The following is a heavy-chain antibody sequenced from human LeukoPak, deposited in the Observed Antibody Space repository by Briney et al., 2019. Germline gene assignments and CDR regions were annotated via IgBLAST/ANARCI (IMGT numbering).Heavy chain of an antibody. D-gene: IGHD3-10*01. CDR2: IKQDGSEK. CDR3: ARTLLWFGEFRDYYMDV. J-gene: IGHJ6*03. CDR1: GFTFSSYS. Sequence: PGGSLRLSCAASGFTFSSYSMNWVRQAPGKGLEWVANIKQDGSEKYYVDSLKGRFSISRDNAKNSLYLQMSSLRVEDTGVYYCARTLLWFGEFRDYYMDVWGKGTTVTVSS. V-gene: IGHV3-7*01.